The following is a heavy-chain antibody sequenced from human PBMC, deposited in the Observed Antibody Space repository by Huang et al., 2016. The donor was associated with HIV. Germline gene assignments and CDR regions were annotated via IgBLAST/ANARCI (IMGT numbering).Heavy chain of an antibody. J-gene: IGHJ3*01. CDR3: AKEWAIRGVTIRENAFDV. D-gene: IGHD3-10*01. CDR2: LRASGNTR. Sequence: QLLESGGGLVQPGGSLRLSCVASVFSLDISAMRWVGESPGEGLKGGSSLRASGNTRYDGESVKVRFTISRDNSKNTLYLQMNSLRAEDTARYYCAKEWAIRGVTIRENAFDVWGRGTRVTVSS. V-gene: IGHV3-23*01. CDR1: VFSLDISA.